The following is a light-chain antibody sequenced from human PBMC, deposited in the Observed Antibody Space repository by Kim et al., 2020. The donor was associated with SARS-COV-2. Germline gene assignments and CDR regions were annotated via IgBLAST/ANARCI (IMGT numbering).Light chain of an antibody. CDR3: ISYIDTNTLV. CDR1: SRDIGGYNY. Sequence: QSALTQPASVSGSPGQSITISCTGTSRDIGGYNYVSWYQQHPGKAPKLMIYDVTERPSGISNRFSGSKSGNTASLTISGLQAEDEGHYYCISYIDTNTLVFGGGTQLTVL. J-gene: IGLJ2*01. V-gene: IGLV2-14*03. CDR2: DVT.